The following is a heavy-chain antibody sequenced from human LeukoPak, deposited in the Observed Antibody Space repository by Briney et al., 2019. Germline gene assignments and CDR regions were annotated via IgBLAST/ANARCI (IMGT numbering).Heavy chain of an antibody. CDR3: AKGQFRYSSGWYYFDY. Sequence: PGRSLRLSCAASGFTFSSYGMHCVRQAPGKGLEWVAVISYDGSSKYYADSVKGRFTISRDNSKNTLYLQMNSLRAEDTAVYYCAKGQFRYSSGWYYFDYWGQGTLVTVSS. D-gene: IGHD6-19*01. V-gene: IGHV3-30*18. CDR2: ISYDGSSK. J-gene: IGHJ4*02. CDR1: GFTFSSYG.